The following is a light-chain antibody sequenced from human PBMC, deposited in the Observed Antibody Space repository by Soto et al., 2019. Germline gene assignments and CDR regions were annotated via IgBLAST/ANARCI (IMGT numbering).Light chain of an antibody. CDR2: GNS. CDR3: QSYDSSLSGWGV. J-gene: IGLJ2*01. V-gene: IGLV1-40*01. CDR1: SSNIGAGYD. Sequence: QSVLTQPPSVSGAPGQRVTISGTGSSSNIGAGYDVHWYQQLPGTAPKLLIYGNSNRPSGVPDRFSGSKSGTSASLAITGLQAEDEADYYCQSYDSSLSGWGVFGGGTQLTVL.